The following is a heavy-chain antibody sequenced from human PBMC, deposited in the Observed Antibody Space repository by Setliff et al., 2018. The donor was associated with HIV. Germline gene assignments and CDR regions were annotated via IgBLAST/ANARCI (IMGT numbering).Heavy chain of an antibody. D-gene: IGHD6-19*01. Sequence: ASVKVSCKASGYTFTSFDINWVRQATGQGLEWMGWMNPDTGSTGYAQKFRGRVTMTRNTSTSTAYMELSSLNSEDTVVYYCARGNLAVASFWGQGTLVTVSS. CDR3: ARGNLAVASF. J-gene: IGHJ4*02. CDR2: MNPDTGST. CDR1: GYTFTSFD. V-gene: IGHV1-8*01.